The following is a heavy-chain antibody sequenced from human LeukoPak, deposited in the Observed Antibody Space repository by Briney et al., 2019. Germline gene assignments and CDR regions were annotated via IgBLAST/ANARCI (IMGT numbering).Heavy chain of an antibody. CDR1: GGSFSGYY. Sequence: SETLSLTCAVYGGSFSGYYWSWIRQPPGKGLEWIGEINHSGSTNYNPSLKSRVTISVDTSKNQFSLKLSSVTAADTAVYYCAKGNRYYYDSSGYYPIDYWGQGTLVTVSS. D-gene: IGHD3-22*01. CDR3: AKGNRYYYDSSGYYPIDY. CDR2: INHSGST. J-gene: IGHJ4*02. V-gene: IGHV4-34*01.